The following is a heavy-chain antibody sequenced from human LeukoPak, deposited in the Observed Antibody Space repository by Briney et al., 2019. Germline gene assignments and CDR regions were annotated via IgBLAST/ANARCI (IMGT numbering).Heavy chain of an antibody. J-gene: IGHJ4*02. V-gene: IGHV3-23*01. Sequence: GGSLRLSCAASGFTFSTSAMSWVRQAPGKGLEWVSGISESGGSTYYADSVKGRLTSSRDNSKNTLYLQMNNLRAEDTAAYYCAKGSFWGQGTLVTVSS. CDR1: GFTFSTSA. D-gene: IGHD3-10*01. CDR3: AKGSF. CDR2: ISESGGST.